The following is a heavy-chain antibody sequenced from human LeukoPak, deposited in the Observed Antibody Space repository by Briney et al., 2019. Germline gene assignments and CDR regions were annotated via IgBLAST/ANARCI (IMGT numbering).Heavy chain of an antibody. J-gene: IGHJ4*02. CDR2: ISSNGGST. D-gene: IGHD4-17*01. CDR3: VTSKSGDYVPPFDF. CDR1: GFTFSRYA. V-gene: IGHV3-64D*09. Sequence: GGSLRLSCSVSGFTFSRYAMHWVRQAPGKGLEYVSAISSNGGSTYYTDSVKGRTTISRDNSKKTLYLQMSSLRAEDTAVYYCVTSKSGDYVPPFDFWGQGTLVTVSS.